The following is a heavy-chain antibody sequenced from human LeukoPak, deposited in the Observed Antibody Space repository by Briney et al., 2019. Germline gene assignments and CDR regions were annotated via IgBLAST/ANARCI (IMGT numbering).Heavy chain of an antibody. V-gene: IGHV4-34*01. Sequence: SETLSLTCAVYGGSFSGYYWSWIRQPPGKGLEGIGEINHSGSTNYNPSLKSRVTISVDTSKIQFSLKMSSVTAADTAVYSCAGSSSWFQYYYSYYFMDVWGKGPTVTISS. CDR3: AGSSSWFQYYYSYYFMDV. CDR2: INHSGST. CDR1: GGSFSGYY. J-gene: IGHJ6*03. D-gene: IGHD6-13*01.